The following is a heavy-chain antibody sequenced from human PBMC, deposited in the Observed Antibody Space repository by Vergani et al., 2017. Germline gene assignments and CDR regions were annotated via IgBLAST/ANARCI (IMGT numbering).Heavy chain of an antibody. CDR3: AREVVATNYYYYGMDV. J-gene: IGHJ6*02. CDR1: GGSISSGGYY. CDR2: IYYSGIT. V-gene: IGHV4-31*03. Sequence: QVQLQESGPGLVKPSQTLSLTCTVSGGSISSGGYYWSWIRQHPGKGLEWSGYIYYSGITYYNPSLKSRVTISVDTSKNQFSLKLSSVTAEDTAVYYCAREVVATNYYYYGMDVWGQGTTVTVSS. D-gene: IGHD5-12*01.